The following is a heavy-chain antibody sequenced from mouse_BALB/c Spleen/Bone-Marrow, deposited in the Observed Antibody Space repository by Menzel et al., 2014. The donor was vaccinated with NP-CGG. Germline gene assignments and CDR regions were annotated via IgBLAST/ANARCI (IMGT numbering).Heavy chain of an antibody. Sequence: VQLQQSGAELVRPGVSVKISCKGSGYTFTDYAVHWVKQSHTKSLEWIGLISSYYGDATYNQKFKGKATMTVVKSSSTAFLELARLTSEDSAIYYCARSGKVRNAMDYWGQGTSVTVSS. CDR2: ISSYYGDA. V-gene: IGHV1-67*01. CDR3: ARSGKVRNAMDY. CDR1: GYTFTDYA. J-gene: IGHJ4*01. D-gene: IGHD2-14*01.